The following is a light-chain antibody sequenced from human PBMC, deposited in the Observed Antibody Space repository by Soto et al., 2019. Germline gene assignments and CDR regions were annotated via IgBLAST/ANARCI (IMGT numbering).Light chain of an antibody. Sequence: AIQMTQSPSSLSASVGDRVTITCRASQGITDDLNWYQQKLGKAPKLLIYAASSSQTGVPPRFSGSGSGTDFILTISSLQPEDFATYYCQQDHSYPFTFGGGTKVEIK. CDR1: QGITDD. V-gene: IGKV1-6*02. CDR2: AAS. CDR3: QQDHSYPFT. J-gene: IGKJ4*01.